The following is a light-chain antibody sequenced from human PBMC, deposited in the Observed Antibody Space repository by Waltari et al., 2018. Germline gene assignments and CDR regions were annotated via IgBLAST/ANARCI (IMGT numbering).Light chain of an antibody. V-gene: IGKV3-11*01. J-gene: IGKJ5*01. CDR1: QSVTRY. CDR2: DAS. CDR3: QQRSNWPPIT. Sequence: EIVLTQSPATLSLSPGERATLSCRASQSVTRYVAWYQQRPGQAPTLLIYDASNRATGIPARFSGSGSGTDFTLTISSLEPEDFAVYYCQQRSNWPPITFGQGTRLEIK.